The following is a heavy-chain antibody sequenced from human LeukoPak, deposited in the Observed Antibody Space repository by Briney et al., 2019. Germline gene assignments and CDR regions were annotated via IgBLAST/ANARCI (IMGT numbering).Heavy chain of an antibody. Sequence: GGSLRLSCAASGFTFSSYAMHWVRQAPGKGLEYVSAISSNGDSTYYANSVKDRFTISRDNSKNTLYLQMGSLRAEDMAVYYCARRGAATYAFDIWGQGTMVTVSS. J-gene: IGHJ3*02. CDR1: GFTFSSYA. V-gene: IGHV3-64*01. CDR2: ISSNGDST. CDR3: ARRGAATYAFDI. D-gene: IGHD2-15*01.